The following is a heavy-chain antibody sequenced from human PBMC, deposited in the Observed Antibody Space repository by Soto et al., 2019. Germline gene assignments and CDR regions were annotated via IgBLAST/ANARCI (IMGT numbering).Heavy chain of an antibody. D-gene: IGHD3-3*01. CDR2: IIPIFGTA. CDR1: GGTFSSYA. Sequence: QVQLVQSGAEVKKPGSSVKVSCKASGGTFSSYAISWVRQAPGQGLEWMGGIIPIFGTANYAQKFQGRVTITADEXTXTXXMELSSLRSEDTAVYYCARDGVASASVYYYYGMDVWGQGTTVTVSS. J-gene: IGHJ6*02. CDR3: ARDGVASASVYYYYGMDV. V-gene: IGHV1-69*12.